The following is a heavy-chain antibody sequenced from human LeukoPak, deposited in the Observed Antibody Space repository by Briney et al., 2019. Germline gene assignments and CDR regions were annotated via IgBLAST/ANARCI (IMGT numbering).Heavy chain of an antibody. V-gene: IGHV4-39*07. CDR1: GGSISSSSYY. Sequence: PSETLSLTCTVSGGSISSSSYYWGWIRQPPGKGLEWIGSIYYSGSTYYNPSLKSRVTISVDTSKNQFSLKLSSVTAADTAVYYCARLRYFDWFVDYWGQGTLVTVSS. D-gene: IGHD3-9*01. CDR2: IYYSGST. J-gene: IGHJ4*02. CDR3: ARLRYFDWFVDY.